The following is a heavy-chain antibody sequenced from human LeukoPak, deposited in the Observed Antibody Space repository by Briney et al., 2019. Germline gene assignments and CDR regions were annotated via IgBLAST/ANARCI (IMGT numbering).Heavy chain of an antibody. J-gene: IGHJ4*02. D-gene: IGHD3-9*01. CDR1: GYTFTSYD. CDR3: ARGILRYFDWLSRSYYFDY. Sequence: ASVKVSCKASGYTFTSYDINWVRQATGQGLEWMGWMNPNSGNTGYAQKFQGRVTMTRNTSISTAYMELSSLRSEDTAVYYCARGILRYFDWLSRSYYFDYWGQGTLVTVSS. V-gene: IGHV1-8*01. CDR2: MNPNSGNT.